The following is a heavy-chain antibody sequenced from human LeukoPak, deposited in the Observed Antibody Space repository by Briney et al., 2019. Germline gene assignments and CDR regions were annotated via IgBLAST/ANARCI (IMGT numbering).Heavy chain of an antibody. CDR1: GYTFTSYY. V-gene: IGHV1-46*01. CDR2: INPSGDST. D-gene: IGHD3-3*01. CDR3: ARDRRRTEYDFWSGDFDY. J-gene: IGHJ4*02. Sequence: GASVKVSCKASGYTFTSYYMHWVRQAPGQGLEWMGIINPSGDSTSYARKFQGRVTMTRDTSTSTVYMELSSLRSEDTAVYYCARDRRRTEYDFWSGDFDYWGQGTLVTVSS.